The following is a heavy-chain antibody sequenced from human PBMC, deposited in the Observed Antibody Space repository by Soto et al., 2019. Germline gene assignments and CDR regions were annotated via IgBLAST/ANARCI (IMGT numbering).Heavy chain of an antibody. D-gene: IGHD6-19*01. Sequence: EASVKVSCKASGYTFTSYYMHWVRQAPGQGLEWMGIINPSGGSTSYAQKFQGRVTMTRDTSTSTVYMELSSLRSEDTAVYYCARPVKGSGWYAAFDIWGQGTMVTVSS. V-gene: IGHV1-46*01. CDR2: INPSGGST. CDR3: ARPVKGSGWYAAFDI. CDR1: GYTFTSYY. J-gene: IGHJ3*02.